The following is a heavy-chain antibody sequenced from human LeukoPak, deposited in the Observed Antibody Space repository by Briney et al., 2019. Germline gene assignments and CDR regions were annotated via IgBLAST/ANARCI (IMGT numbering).Heavy chain of an antibody. CDR1: GFTLSSYD. CDR2: IGTAGDT. D-gene: IGHD3-3*01. J-gene: IGHJ5*02. CDR3: ARASGPASGFDP. Sequence: GGSLRLSCAASGFTLSSYDMHWVRQATGKGLEWVSAIGTAGDTYYPGSVKGRFTISRENAKNSLYLQMNSLRAGDTAVYYCARASGPASGFDPWGQGTLVTVSS. V-gene: IGHV3-13*04.